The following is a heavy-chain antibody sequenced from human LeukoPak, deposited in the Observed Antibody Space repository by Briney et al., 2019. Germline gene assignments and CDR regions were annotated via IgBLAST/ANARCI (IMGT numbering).Heavy chain of an antibody. V-gene: IGHV4-59*01. Sequence: PSETLSLTCTVSGGSISSYYWSWIRQPPGKGLEWIGYIYYSGSTNYNPSLKSRVTISVDTSKNQFSLKLSSVTAADTAVYYCARMTGILTGYYSDAFDIWGQGTMVTVSS. D-gene: IGHD3-9*01. CDR3: ARMTGILTGYYSDAFDI. J-gene: IGHJ3*02. CDR2: IYYSGST. CDR1: GGSISSYY.